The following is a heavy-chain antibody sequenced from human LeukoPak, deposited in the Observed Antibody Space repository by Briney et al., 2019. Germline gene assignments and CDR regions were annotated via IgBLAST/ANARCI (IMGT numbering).Heavy chain of an antibody. Sequence: GGSLTLSCAASGFTFSSCAMSRVRQAPGKGLEWVSAISGSGGSTYYADSVKGRFTISRDNSKNTLYLQMNSLRAEDAAVYYCAKDRAAAPPDAFDIWGQGTMVAVSS. D-gene: IGHD6-13*01. CDR2: ISGSGGST. CDR3: AKDRAAAPPDAFDI. J-gene: IGHJ3*02. V-gene: IGHV3-23*01. CDR1: GFTFSSCA.